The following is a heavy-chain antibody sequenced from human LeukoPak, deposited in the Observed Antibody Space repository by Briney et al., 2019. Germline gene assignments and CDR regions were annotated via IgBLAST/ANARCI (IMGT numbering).Heavy chain of an antibody. CDR3: ATGGTSSHYYYYYMDV. J-gene: IGHJ6*03. V-gene: IGHV1-8*01. Sequence: ASVKVSCKASGYTFTSYDINWVRQATGQGLEWMGWMNPNSGNTGYAQKFQGRVTMTRNTSISTAYMELSSLRSEDTAVYYCATGGTSSHYYYYYMDVWGKGTTVTVSS. D-gene: IGHD2-2*01. CDR1: GYTFTSYD. CDR2: MNPNSGNT.